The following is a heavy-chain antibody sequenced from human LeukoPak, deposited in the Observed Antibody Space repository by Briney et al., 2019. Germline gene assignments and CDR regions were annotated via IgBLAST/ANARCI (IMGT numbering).Heavy chain of an antibody. J-gene: IGHJ3*02. CDR1: GGSISSYY. V-gene: IGHV4-59*12. D-gene: IGHD3-3*01. Sequence: SETLSLTCTVSGGSISSYYWSWIRQPPGKGLEWIGYIYYSGSTNYNPSLKSRVTISVDTSKNQFSLKLSSVTAADTAVYYCARGPTITIFGVAPYPLHAFDIWGQGTMVTVSS. CDR2: IYYSGST. CDR3: ARGPTITIFGVAPYPLHAFDI.